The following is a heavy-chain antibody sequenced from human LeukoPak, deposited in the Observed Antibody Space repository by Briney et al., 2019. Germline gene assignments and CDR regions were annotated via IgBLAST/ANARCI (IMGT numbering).Heavy chain of an antibody. J-gene: IGHJ4*02. CDR3: AKDSPTKYYFDY. Sequence: PGGSLRLSCAASGFTFSSYGMHWVRQAPGKGLEWVAVILYDGSNKYYADSVKGRFTISRDNSKNTLYLQTNSLRAEDTAVYYCAKDSPTKYYFDYWGQGTLVTVSS. CDR2: ILYDGSNK. V-gene: IGHV3-30*18. CDR1: GFTFSSYG.